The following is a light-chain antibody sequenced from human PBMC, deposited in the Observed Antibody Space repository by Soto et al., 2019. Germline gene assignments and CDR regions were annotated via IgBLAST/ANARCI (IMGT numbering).Light chain of an antibody. J-gene: IGKJ2*02. CDR2: GAS. CDR3: QQYNNWPPLMCT. V-gene: IGKV3D-15*01. Sequence: EIVMTQSPATLSVSPGERATLSCRASQSVSSNLAWYQPKPGQAPRLLIYGASTRATGIPARFSGSGSGTEFTLTISSLQSEDFAVYYCQQYNNWPPLMCTFGQGTKLEI. CDR1: QSVSSN.